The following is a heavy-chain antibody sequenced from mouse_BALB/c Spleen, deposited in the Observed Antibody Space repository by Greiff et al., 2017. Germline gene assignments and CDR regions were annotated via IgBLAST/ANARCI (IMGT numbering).Heavy chain of an antibody. CDR3: ARGNYGYDGAPYYYAMDY. D-gene: IGHD2-2*01. CDR1: GYTFTDYA. CDR2: ISTYYGDA. V-gene: IGHV1S137*01. Sequence: QVQLQQSGAELVRPGVSVKISCKGSGYTFTDYAMHWVKQSHAKSLEWIGVISTYYGDASYNQKFKGKATMTVDKSSSTAYMELARLTSEDSAIYYCARGNYGYDGAPYYYAMDYWGQGTSVTVSS. J-gene: IGHJ4*01.